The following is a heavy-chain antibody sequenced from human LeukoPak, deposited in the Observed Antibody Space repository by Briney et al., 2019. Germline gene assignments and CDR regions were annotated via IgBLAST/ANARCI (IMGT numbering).Heavy chain of an antibody. CDR1: GFTFSSYA. V-gene: IGHV3-23*01. CDR2: ISGSGGST. CDR3: ANSAGDILTGYQKVDAFDI. Sequence: GGSLRLSCAASGFTFSSYAMSWVRQTSGKGLEWVSAISGSGGSTYYADSVKGRFTISRDNSKNTLYLQMNSLRAEDTAVYYCANSAGDILTGYQKVDAFDIWGQGTMVTVSS. D-gene: IGHD3-9*01. J-gene: IGHJ3*02.